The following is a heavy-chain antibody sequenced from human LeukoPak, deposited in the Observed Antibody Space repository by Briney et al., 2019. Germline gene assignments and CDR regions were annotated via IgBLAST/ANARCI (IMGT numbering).Heavy chain of an antibody. D-gene: IGHD5-24*01. J-gene: IGHJ4*02. CDR3: TRDQMNY. Sequence: PGGSLRLSCTASEFTVSRNYMLWVRQAPGKGLEWVSLIFSNGDTHCADSVKGRFTISRDTFKNTVSLQMNSLRVEDTAMYYCTRDQMNYWGQGTLVTVSS. CDR1: EFTVSRNY. CDR2: IFSNGDT. V-gene: IGHV3-53*01.